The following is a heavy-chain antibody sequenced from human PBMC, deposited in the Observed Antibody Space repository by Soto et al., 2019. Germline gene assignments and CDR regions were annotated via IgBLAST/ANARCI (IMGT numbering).Heavy chain of an antibody. V-gene: IGHV4-59*01. CDR1: GGSISSYY. D-gene: IGHD3-10*01. J-gene: IGHJ6*03. CDR3: ARGFYRRSSPYYYYYMDV. CDR2: IYYSGST. Sequence: SETLSLTCTVSGGSISSYYWSWIRQPPGKGLEWIGYIYYSGSTNYNPSLKSRVTISVDTSKNQFSLKLSSVTAADTAVYYCARGFYRRSSPYYYYYMDVWGKGTTVTVSS.